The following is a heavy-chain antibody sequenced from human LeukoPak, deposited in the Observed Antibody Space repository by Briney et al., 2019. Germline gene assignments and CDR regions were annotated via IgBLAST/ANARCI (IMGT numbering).Heavy chain of an antibody. D-gene: IGHD2-2*01. CDR2: IKQDGSET. V-gene: IGHV3-7*01. J-gene: IGHJ4*02. CDR1: GFTFTNYW. Sequence: GGSLRLSCTASGFTFTNYWMSWVRQAPGQGLEWVADIKQDGSETHYIDSVKDRFTISRDNAKKSLYLQMNSLGAEDTAVYFCAMQFTYGDYRPAGDYWGQGTLVTVSS. CDR3: AMQFTYGDYRPAGDY.